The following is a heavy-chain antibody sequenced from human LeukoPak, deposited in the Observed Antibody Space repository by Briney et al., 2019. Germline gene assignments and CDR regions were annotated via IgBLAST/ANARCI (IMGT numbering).Heavy chain of an antibody. Sequence: GASVKVSCKASGCTFSSYAISWVRQAPGQGLEWMGRIIPIFGIANYAQKFQGRVTITADKSTSTAYMELSSLRSEDTAVYYCASLPNYSNYAGWFDPWGQGTLVTVSS. D-gene: IGHD4-11*01. J-gene: IGHJ5*02. CDR2: IIPIFGIA. CDR3: ASLPNYSNYAGWFDP. V-gene: IGHV1-69*04. CDR1: GCTFSSYA.